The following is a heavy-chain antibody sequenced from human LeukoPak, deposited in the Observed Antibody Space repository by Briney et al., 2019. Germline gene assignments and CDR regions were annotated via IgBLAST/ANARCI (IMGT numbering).Heavy chain of an antibody. CDR1: GFTLSSYE. Sequence: QPGGSLRPSCAASGFTLSSYEMSWVRQAPGKGLEWVSYISSSGSTIYYADSVKGRFTISRGNAKNSLYLQMNSLRAEDTAVYYCAELGITMIGGVWGKGTTVTISS. CDR3: AELGITMIGGV. CDR2: ISSSGSTI. J-gene: IGHJ6*04. D-gene: IGHD3-10*02. V-gene: IGHV3-48*03.